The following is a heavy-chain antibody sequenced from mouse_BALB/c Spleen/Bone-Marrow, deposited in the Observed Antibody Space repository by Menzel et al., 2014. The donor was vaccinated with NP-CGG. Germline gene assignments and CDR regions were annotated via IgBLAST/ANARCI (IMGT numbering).Heavy chain of an antibody. CDR1: GFTFNTYA. J-gene: IGHJ1*01. Sequence: DVMLVESGGGLVQPKGSLKLSCAASGFTFNTYAMNWVRQAPGKGLEWVARIRSKSNNYATYYADSVKDRFTISRDDSQSVLYLQMNNLKTEDTAMYYCVTSTYFDVWGAGTTVTVSS. CDR3: VTSTYFDV. D-gene: IGHD6-1*01. CDR2: IRSKSNNYAT. V-gene: IGHV10-1*02.